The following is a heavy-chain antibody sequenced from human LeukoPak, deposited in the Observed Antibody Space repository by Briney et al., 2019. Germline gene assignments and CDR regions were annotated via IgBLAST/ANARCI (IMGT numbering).Heavy chain of an antibody. Sequence: PGGSLRLSCAASGFTFTNYEMTWVRQAPGKGLEWLSYISPTGSDMYYADSVKGRVTISRDNAKNSLYLQMNSLGAGDTAVYYCARVGTTTGWAYFDPWGQGTLVTVSS. D-gene: IGHD1-1*01. V-gene: IGHV3-48*03. J-gene: IGHJ5*02. CDR3: ARVGTTTGWAYFDP. CDR2: ISPTGSDM. CDR1: GFTFTNYE.